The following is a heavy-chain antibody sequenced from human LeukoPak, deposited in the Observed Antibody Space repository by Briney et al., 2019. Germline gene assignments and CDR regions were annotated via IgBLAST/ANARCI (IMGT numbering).Heavy chain of an antibody. CDR2: IYYSGSA. CDR1: GGSISSGGYY. D-gene: IGHD5-24*01. J-gene: IGHJ3*02. V-gene: IGHV4-31*03. CDR3: ARRKDGYKLDYAFDI. Sequence: TSETLSLTCTVSGGSISSGGYYWSWIRQHPGKGLEWIGYIYYSGSAYYNPSLESRVTISVDTSKNQFSLKLSSVTAADTAVYYCARRKDGYKLDYAFDIWGQGTMVTVSS.